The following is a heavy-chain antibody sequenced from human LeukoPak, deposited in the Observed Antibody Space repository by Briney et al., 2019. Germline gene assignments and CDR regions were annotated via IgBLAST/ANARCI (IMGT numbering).Heavy chain of an antibody. CDR2: IYTSGST. CDR1: GGSISSGSYY. J-gene: IGHJ4*02. CDR3: ARSVKAIVGATIDY. V-gene: IGHV4-61*02. D-gene: IGHD1-26*01. Sequence: SQTLSLACTVSGGSISSGSYYWSWIRQPPGKGLEWIGRIYTSGSTNYNPSLKSRVTISVDTSKNQFSLKLSSVTAADTAVYYCARSVKAIVGATIDYWGQGTLVTVYS.